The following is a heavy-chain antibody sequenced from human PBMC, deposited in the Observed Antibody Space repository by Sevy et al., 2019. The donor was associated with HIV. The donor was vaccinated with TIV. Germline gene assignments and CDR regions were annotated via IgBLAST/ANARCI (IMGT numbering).Heavy chain of an antibody. CDR1: VDSFNGHY. V-gene: IGHV4-34*01. CDR3: AREPIEAPGRGYFDI. D-gene: IGHD6-13*01. J-gene: IGHJ4*03. Sequence: SETLSLTCAVYVDSFNGHYWSWVRQVPGRGLEWIGEVDHTGNINYNPAFDNRLAISVNRPKNEFSLNLTSLTAADTAVYDCAREPIEAPGRGYFDIWGHGNRVTVSS. CDR2: VDHTGNI.